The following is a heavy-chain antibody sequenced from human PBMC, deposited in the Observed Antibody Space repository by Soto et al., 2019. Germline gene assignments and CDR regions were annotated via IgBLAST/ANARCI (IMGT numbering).Heavy chain of an antibody. J-gene: IGHJ4*02. CDR1: GGSISSGGYY. Sequence: PSETLSLTCTVSGGSISSGGYYWSWIRQHPGKGLEWIGYIYYSGSTYYNPPLKSRVTISVDTSKNQFSLKLSSVTAADTAVYYCARFFVRKLTGGFDYWGQGTLVTVSS. CDR2: IYYSGST. CDR3: ARFFVRKLTGGFDY. D-gene: IGHD7-27*01. V-gene: IGHV4-31*03.